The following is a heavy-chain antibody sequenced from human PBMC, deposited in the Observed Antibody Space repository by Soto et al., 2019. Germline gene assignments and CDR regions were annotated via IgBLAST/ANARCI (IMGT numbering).Heavy chain of an antibody. CDR1: GFTFSSYS. J-gene: IGHJ5*02. D-gene: IGHD2-15*01. CDR2: ISSSSSYI. V-gene: IGHV3-21*01. CDR3: AXVRGGCSGGSCYGGFGP. Sequence: NPGGSLRLSCAASGFTFSSYSMNWVRQAPGKGLEWVSSISSSSSYIYYADSVKGRFTISRDNAKNSLYLQMNSLRAEDTAVYYCAXVRGGCSGGSCYGGFGPWGQGTLVTVSS.